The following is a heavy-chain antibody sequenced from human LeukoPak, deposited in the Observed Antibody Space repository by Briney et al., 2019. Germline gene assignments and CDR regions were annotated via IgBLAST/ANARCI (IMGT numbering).Heavy chain of an antibody. V-gene: IGHV1-18*01. D-gene: IGHD3-22*01. CDR2: ISAYNGNT. Sequence: AASVKVSCKASGYTFTSYGISWVRQAPGQGLEWMGWISAYNGNTNYAQKLQGRVTMTTDTSTSTAYMELRSLRSDDTAVYYCARVLLRGYYYDSSGYGNWGQGTLVTVSS. CDR1: GYTFTSYG. CDR3: ARVLLRGYYYDSSGYGN. J-gene: IGHJ4*02.